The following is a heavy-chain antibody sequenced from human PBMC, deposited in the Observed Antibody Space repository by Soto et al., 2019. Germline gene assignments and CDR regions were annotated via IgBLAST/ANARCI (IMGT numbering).Heavy chain of an antibody. Sequence: SQTLSLTCAISGDSVSSNSATWNWIRQSPSRGLEWLGRTYFRSKWYNDYAVSVKSRLTINPDTSKNQLSLQVNSVTPDDTAVYYCTRENGAAAQAHYYYGMDVWGQGTADTVSS. CDR2: TYFRSKWYN. CDR3: TRENGAAAQAHYYYGMDV. V-gene: IGHV6-1*01. D-gene: IGHD2-2*01. CDR1: GDSVSSNSAT. J-gene: IGHJ6*02.